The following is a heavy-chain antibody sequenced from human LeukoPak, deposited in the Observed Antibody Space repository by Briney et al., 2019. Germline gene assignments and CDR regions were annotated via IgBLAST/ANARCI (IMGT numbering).Heavy chain of an antibody. V-gene: IGHV3-48*01. CDR1: GFTFSSSN. CDR2: ITLSATTM. D-gene: IGHD2-8*01. Sequence: GGSLRLSCAASGFTFSSSNLNWVRQAPGKGLEWISYITLSATTMYYADSVKGRFTISRDNAKASLFLQMNSLRAEDTAVYYCARALIGYYFDYWGQGTLVTVSS. J-gene: IGHJ4*02. CDR3: ARALIGYYFDY.